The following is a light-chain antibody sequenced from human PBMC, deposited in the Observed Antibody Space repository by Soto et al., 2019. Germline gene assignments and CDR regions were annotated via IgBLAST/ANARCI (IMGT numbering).Light chain of an antibody. J-gene: IGLJ1*01. CDR2: DVS. CDR3: SSFTSSSTFG. Sequence: ALAQPASVSGSRGQSITISCTGTSSDVGRYNYVSWFQQHPGKVPKLIIYDVSNWPSGVSDRFSGSKSGNTASLTISGLHPEDEADYYCSSFTSSSTFGFGTGTKVTVL. CDR1: SSDVGRYNY. V-gene: IGLV2-14*03.